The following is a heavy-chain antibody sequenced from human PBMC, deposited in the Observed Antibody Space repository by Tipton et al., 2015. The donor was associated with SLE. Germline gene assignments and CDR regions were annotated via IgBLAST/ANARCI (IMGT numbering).Heavy chain of an antibody. V-gene: IGHV4-34*01. CDR2: INHSGST. Sequence: TLSLTCAVYGGSFSGYYWSWIRQPPGKGLEWIGEINHSGSTNYNPSLKSRVTISVDTSQNQVSLKVNSVTAADTALYFCASGRDDPHQIREEKVDYWGRGVLVTVSS. CDR1: GGSFSGYY. CDR3: ASGRDDPHQIREEKVDY. D-gene: IGHD5-24*01. J-gene: IGHJ4*02.